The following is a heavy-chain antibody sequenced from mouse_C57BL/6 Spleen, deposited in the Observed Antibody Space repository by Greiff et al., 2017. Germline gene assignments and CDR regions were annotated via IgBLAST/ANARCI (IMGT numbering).Heavy chain of an antibody. CDR1: GYTFTDYE. J-gene: IGHJ1*03. Sequence: QVQLKESGAELVRPGASVTLSCKASGYTFTDYEMHWVKQTPVHGLEWIGAIDPETGGTAYNQKFKGKAILTADKSSSTAYMELRSLTSEDSAVYYCTRFLYYGSSYVYFDVWGTGTTVTVSS. CDR3: TRFLYYGSSYVYFDV. CDR2: IDPETGGT. D-gene: IGHD1-1*01. V-gene: IGHV1-15*01.